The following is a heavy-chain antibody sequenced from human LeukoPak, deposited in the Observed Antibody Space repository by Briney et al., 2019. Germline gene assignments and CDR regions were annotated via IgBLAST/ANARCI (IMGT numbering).Heavy chain of an antibody. V-gene: IGHV4-59*01. D-gene: IGHD2-2*01. J-gene: IGHJ6*02. CDR2: IYYSGST. CDR3: ARSTRPSSFYYGMDV. CDR1: GGSISNYY. Sequence: SETLSLTCTVSGGSISNYYWSWIRQPPGMGLEWIGHIYYSGSTNYSPSLKSRVSISVDTSKNLSSLRLTSVTAADTAVYYCARSTRPSSFYYGMDVWGQGTTVTV.